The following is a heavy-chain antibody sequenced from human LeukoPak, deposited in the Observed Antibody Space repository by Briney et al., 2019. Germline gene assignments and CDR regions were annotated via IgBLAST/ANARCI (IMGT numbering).Heavy chain of an antibody. D-gene: IGHD3-22*01. J-gene: IGHJ4*02. Sequence: GGSLRLSCAASGFSFNSYAMSWVRQPPGKGLEWVSAISGSGRSTSYADSVKGRSTISRDNSTNTLYLQMTSLRAEDTAVYYCATETYYYDSSGYSDSWGQGTLVTVSS. CDR1: GFSFNSYA. CDR3: ATETYYYDSSGYSDS. CDR2: ISGSGRST. V-gene: IGHV3-23*01.